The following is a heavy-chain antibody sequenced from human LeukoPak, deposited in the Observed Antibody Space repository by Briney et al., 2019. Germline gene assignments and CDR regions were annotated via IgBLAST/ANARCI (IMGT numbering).Heavy chain of an antibody. V-gene: IGHV3-48*01. D-gene: IGHD2-21*02. J-gene: IGHJ3*02. CDR1: GFTFGSYS. CDR3: ARQCGGDCHDAFDI. CDR2: ISSSSSTI. Sequence: GGSLRLSCAASGFTFGSYSMNWVRQAPGKGLEWVSYISSSSSTIYYADSVKGRFTISRDNAKNSLYLQMNSLRAEDTAVYYCARQCGGDCHDAFDIWGQGTMVTVSS.